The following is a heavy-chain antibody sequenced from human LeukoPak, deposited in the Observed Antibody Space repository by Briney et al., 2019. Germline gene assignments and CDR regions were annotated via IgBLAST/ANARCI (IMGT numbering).Heavy chain of an antibody. V-gene: IGHV1-46*01. CDR1: GYTFTSYY. J-gene: IGHJ3*02. CDR2: INPSGGST. Sequence: ASVKVSCKASGYTFTSYYMHWVRQAPGQGLEWMGIINPSGGSTSYAQKFQGRVTMTGDTSTSTVYMELSSLRSEGTAVYYCARGGYYYDSSGSAFDIWGQGTMVTVSS. CDR3: ARGGYYYDSSGSAFDI. D-gene: IGHD3-22*01.